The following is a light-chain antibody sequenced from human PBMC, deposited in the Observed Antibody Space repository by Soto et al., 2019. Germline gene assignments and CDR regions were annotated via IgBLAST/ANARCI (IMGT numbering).Light chain of an antibody. CDR2: AAS. CDR3: QHENGAPRT. V-gene: IGKV1-27*01. CDR1: QDISNY. J-gene: IGKJ1*01. Sequence: DIQMTQSPSSLSASVGDRVTITCRASQDISNYLAWYQQKPGKVPKLLIYAASTLQSGVPSRFSGGGSGTDFTLTISRLQLEDVVTYYCQHENGAPRTFGQGTKVEI.